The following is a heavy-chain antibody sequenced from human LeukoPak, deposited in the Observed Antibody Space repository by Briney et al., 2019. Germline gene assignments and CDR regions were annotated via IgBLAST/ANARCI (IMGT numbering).Heavy chain of an antibody. CDR3: ARGDIVVVPAAIATSDYYGMDV. CDR1: GFTFSSYW. Sequence: PGGSLRLSCAASGFTFSSYWMHWVRQAPGKGLVWVSRINSDGSSTSYADSVKGRCTISRDNAKNTLYLQMNSLRAEDTAVYYCARGDIVVVPAAIATSDYYGMDVWGQGTTVTVSS. V-gene: IGHV3-74*01. D-gene: IGHD2-2*01. J-gene: IGHJ6*02. CDR2: INSDGSST.